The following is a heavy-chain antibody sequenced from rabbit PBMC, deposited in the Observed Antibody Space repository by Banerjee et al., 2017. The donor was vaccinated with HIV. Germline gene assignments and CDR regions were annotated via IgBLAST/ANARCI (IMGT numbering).Heavy chain of an antibody. CDR1: GFDFSRYY. Sequence: QLVESGGGLVQPGGSLKLSCKASGFDFSRYYVSWVRQAPGKGLEWIGYIDPVFGITYYANWVNGRFTISSHNAQNTLFLQLNSLTAADTATYFCVREVAAKFNLWGPGTLVTVS. CDR2: IDPVFGIT. D-gene: IGHD4-1*01. CDR3: VREVAAKFNL. J-gene: IGHJ4*01. V-gene: IGHV1S7*01.